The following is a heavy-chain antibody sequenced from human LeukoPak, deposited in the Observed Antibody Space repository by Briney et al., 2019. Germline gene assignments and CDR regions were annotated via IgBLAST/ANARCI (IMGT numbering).Heavy chain of an antibody. CDR3: ASASSHRIAAGGDY. Sequence: GGSLRLSCAASGFTFSNYWMHWVRQAPGKGLVWVSRINSDGSSRNYADSVKGRFTISRDNAKNTLYLQMNSLRAEDMAVYYCASASSHRIAAGGDYWGQGTLVTVPS. CDR1: GFTFSNYW. V-gene: IGHV3-74*01. CDR2: INSDGSSR. D-gene: IGHD6-13*01. J-gene: IGHJ4*02.